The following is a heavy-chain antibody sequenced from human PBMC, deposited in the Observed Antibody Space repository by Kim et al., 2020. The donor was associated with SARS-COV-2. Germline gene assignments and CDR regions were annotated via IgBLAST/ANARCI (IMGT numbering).Heavy chain of an antibody. CDR2: ISRSGDNM. D-gene: IGHD1-26*01. CDR1: GFTFKSYE. V-gene: IGHV3-48*03. CDR3: ATLSGTASPFDH. J-gene: IGHJ4*02. Sequence: SCAASGFTFKSYEMIWVRQAPGRGLEWVSYISRSGDNMYDADSVKGRFTISRDNSKNSLYLQMNSLRAEDTAVYYCATLSGTASPFDHWGQGTLITVSS.